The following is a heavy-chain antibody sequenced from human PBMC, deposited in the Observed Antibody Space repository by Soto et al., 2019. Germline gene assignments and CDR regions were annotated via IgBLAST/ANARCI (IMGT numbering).Heavy chain of an antibody. CDR1: GYSVASNSAA. CDR2: TYFRSKWQY. J-gene: IGHJ5*02. CDR3: ARSEQWLTT. V-gene: IGHV6-1*01. Sequence: QTLSLTCAISGYSVASNSAAWNLIRQSPSRGLEWLGRTYFRSKWQYGYAVSVRSRITIKADTSKDQFSLQLNSVTPEDTAVCYCARSEQWLTTWGQGTLVTVSS. D-gene: IGHD6-19*01.